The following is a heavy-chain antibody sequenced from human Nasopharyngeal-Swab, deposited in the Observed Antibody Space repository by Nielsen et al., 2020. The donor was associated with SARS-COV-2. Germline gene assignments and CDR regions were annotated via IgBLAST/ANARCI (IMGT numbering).Heavy chain of an antibody. CDR1: GFTVSSNY. J-gene: IGHJ3*02. CDR3: ASSIVVVVAALDAFDI. V-gene: IGHV3-66*01. Sequence: GGSLRLSCAASGFTVSSNYMSWVRQAPGKGLEWVSVIYSGGSTYYADSVEGRFTISRDNSKNTLYLQMNSLRAEDTAVYYCASSIVVVVAALDAFDIWGQGTMVTVSS. D-gene: IGHD2-15*01. CDR2: IYSGGST.